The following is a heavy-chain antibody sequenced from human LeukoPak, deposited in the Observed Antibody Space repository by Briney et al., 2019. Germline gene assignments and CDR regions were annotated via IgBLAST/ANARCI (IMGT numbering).Heavy chain of an antibody. CDR2: ISSSSSTI. J-gene: IGHJ4*02. CDR1: GFTFSSYS. D-gene: IGHD5-12*01. V-gene: IGHV3-48*01. Sequence: GGSLRLSCAASGFTFSSYSMNWVRQAPGKGLEWVSYISSSSSTIYYADSVKGRFTISRDNAKNSLYLQMNSLRAEDTAVYYCAKVRGYSGYEALNYWGQGTLVTVSS. CDR3: AKVRGYSGYEALNY.